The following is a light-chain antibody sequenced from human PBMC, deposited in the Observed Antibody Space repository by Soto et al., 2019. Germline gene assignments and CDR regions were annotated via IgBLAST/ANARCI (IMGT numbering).Light chain of an antibody. CDR2: TAS. CDR3: QKYSSVTLT. Sequence: DSQMTQSPPSLSASVGESVTSTCRATQGIGTSLTWYQQKPGKVPKLLIYTASTFQSGVPSRFSGSGSGTDFTLSISSLQPEDVATYYCQKYSSVTLTFGGGSTVEIK. J-gene: IGKJ4*01. V-gene: IGKV1-27*01. CDR1: QGIGTS.